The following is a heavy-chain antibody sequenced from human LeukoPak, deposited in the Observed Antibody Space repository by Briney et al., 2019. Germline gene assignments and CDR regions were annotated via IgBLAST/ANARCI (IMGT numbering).Heavy chain of an antibody. J-gene: IGHJ3*02. Sequence: SETLSLTCTVSGDSISSNRYSWGWLRQAAGQGLEWIRRIYPSGITHYNSVLNSRVTITMDTSKNQFSLKLTCATAADTAVYYCAAYGEHYSQLPQAFDIWGQGTMVTVSS. CDR1: GDSISSNRYS. CDR2: IYPSGIT. V-gene: IGHV4-61*02. CDR3: AAYGEHYSQLPQAFDI. D-gene: IGHD4-11*01.